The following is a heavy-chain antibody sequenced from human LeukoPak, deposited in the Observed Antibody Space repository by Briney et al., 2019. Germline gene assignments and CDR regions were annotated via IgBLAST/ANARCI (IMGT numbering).Heavy chain of an antibody. CDR2: IYYSGST. V-gene: IGHV4-59*01. CDR1: GGSISSYY. J-gene: IGHJ4*02. D-gene: IGHD1-26*01. CDR3: ARGIVGATVRRRYFDY. Sequence: KPSETLSLTRTVSGGSISSYYWSWIRQPPGKGLEWIGYIYYSGSTNYNPSLKSRVTISVDTPKNQFSLKLSSVTAADTAVYYCARGIVGATVRRRYFDYWGQGTLVTVSS.